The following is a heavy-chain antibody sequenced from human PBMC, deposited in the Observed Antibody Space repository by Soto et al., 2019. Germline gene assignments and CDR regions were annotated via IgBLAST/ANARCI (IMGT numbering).Heavy chain of an antibody. D-gene: IGHD4-4*01. CDR1: GGSFSGYY. CDR3: AMQLPNSRVFDY. V-gene: IGHV4-34*01. J-gene: IGHJ4*02. CDR2: INHRGST. Sequence: QVQLPQWGAGLLKPSETLSLTCAVYGGSFSGYYWSWIRQPPGKGLEWIGEINHRGSTNYNPSLKSRVTISVDTSKNQFSLNLSSMTAADTAVYYCAMQLPNSRVFDYWGQGTLVTVSS.